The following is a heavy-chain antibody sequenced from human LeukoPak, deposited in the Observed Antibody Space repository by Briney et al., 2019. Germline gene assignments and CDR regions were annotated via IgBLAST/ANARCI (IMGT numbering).Heavy chain of an antibody. CDR2: ISSSSSYI. CDR3: ARRMYSGSHPYFDY. V-gene: IGHV3-21*01. Sequence: GGSLRLSCAASGFTFSSYSMNWVRQAPGKGLEWVSSISSSSSYIYYADSVKGRFTISRDNAKNSLYLQMNSLRAEDTAVYYCARRMYSGSHPYFDYWGQGTLVTVSS. J-gene: IGHJ4*02. CDR1: GFTFSSYS. D-gene: IGHD1-26*01.